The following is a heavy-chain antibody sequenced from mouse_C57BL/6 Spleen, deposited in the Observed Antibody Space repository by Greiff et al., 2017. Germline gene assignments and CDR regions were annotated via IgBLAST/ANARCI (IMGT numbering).Heavy chain of an antibody. V-gene: IGHV1-9*01. D-gene: IGHD1-1*01. CDR3: AREGIYYYGSFDY. CDR1: GYTFTGYW. CDR2: ILPGSGST. Sequence: VMLLESGAELMKPGASVKFSCKATGYTFTGYWIEWVKQRPGHGLEWIGEILPGSGSTNYNEKFKGKATFTADTSSNTAYMQLSSLTSEDSAVDYSAREGIYYYGSFDYWGQGTTLTVSS. J-gene: IGHJ2*01.